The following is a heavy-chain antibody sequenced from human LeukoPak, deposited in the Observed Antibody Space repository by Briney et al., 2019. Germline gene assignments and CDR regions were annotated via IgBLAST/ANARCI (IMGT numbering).Heavy chain of an antibody. D-gene: IGHD3-22*01. Sequence: PGGSLTLSCAASGYTFSDFSVNWVRQAPGKGLGWVSSISVRSNYRYYADSVRGRFTISRDDARDSLFLQMNSLRAEDTAVYFCVRLRRNNDRSGYYYYYDYWGQGTLVTVSS. V-gene: IGHV3-21*01. CDR3: VRLRRNNDRSGYYYYYDY. CDR2: ISVRSNYR. J-gene: IGHJ4*02. CDR1: GYTFSDFS.